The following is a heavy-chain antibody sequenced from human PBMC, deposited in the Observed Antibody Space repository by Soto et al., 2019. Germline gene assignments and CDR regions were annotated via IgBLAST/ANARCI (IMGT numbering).Heavy chain of an antibody. J-gene: IGHJ4*02. D-gene: IGHD2-8*01. Sequence: QLQLQESGPGLVKPSETLSLTCSVSDDSINSDKYYWGWIRQPPGKGLEWIGSIYYRGNAYYNPSLQTRVTRSLEKSRSKFSLKLNSVTAADSAVYFCARLEGMATISYYFDFWGPGALVTVSS. CDR3: ARLEGMATISYYFDF. CDR2: IYYRGNA. V-gene: IGHV4-39*01. CDR1: DDSINSDKYY.